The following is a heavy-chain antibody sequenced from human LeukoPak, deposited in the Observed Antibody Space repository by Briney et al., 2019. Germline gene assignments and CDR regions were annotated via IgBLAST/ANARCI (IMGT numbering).Heavy chain of an antibody. V-gene: IGHV3-30*18. D-gene: IGHD6-19*01. CDR1: GFIFSTYD. CDR2: VSYDGSNI. J-gene: IGHJ4*02. Sequence: GGSLRLSCAASGFIFSTYDMHWVRQAPGKGLEWVAVVSYDGSNIYHAASVQGRFTISRDNSKNTLYLQMNSLRAEDAAVYYCAKSLDAQAVADPFDYWGQGTLVTVSS. CDR3: AKSLDAQAVADPFDY.